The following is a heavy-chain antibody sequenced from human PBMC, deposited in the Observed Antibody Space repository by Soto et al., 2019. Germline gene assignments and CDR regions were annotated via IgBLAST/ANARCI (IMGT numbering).Heavy chain of an antibody. CDR3: ARVSSDSSGWYGVRGWYFDL. J-gene: IGHJ2*01. D-gene: IGHD6-19*01. CDR2: ISYSGST. Sequence: QVQLQESGPGLVKPSETLSLTCTVSGGSISSYYWSWIRQPPGKGLEWIGYISYSGSTNYNPSLKSRVNISVDTSKTQFSLKLSSVTAADTAVYYCARVSSDSSGWYGVRGWYFDLWGRGTLVTVSS. CDR1: GGSISSYY. V-gene: IGHV4-59*01.